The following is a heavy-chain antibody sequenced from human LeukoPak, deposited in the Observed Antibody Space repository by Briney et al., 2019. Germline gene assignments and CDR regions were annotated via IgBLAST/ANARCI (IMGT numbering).Heavy chain of an antibody. V-gene: IGHV3-48*01. CDR2: ISSSSSTI. Sequence: GGSLRLFCAASGFTFSSHSMNWVRQAPGKGLEWVSYISSSSSTIYYADSVKGRFTISRDNAKNSLYLQMNSLRAEDTAVYYCARGAYYYEDWGQGTLVTVSP. CDR3: ARGAYYYED. CDR1: GFTFSSHS. D-gene: IGHD3-22*01. J-gene: IGHJ4*02.